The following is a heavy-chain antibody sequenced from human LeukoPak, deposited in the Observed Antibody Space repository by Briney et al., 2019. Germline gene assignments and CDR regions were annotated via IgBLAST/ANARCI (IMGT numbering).Heavy chain of an antibody. CDR2: ISPGGDAT. D-gene: IGHD6-19*01. V-gene: IGHV3-11*01. Sequence: PGGSLRLSCAASGFTFRDYHMNWIRQALGKGLEWVSYISPGGDATYFADSVKGRFTISRDNAKNSLYLQMNSLTAEDAAVYYCAGGLDIAVAGPGGYFDYWGQGTLVTVSS. CDR1: GFTFRDYH. J-gene: IGHJ4*02. CDR3: AGGLDIAVAGPGGYFDY.